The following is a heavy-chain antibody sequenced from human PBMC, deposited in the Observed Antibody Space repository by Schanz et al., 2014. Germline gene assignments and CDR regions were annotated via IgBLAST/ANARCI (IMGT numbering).Heavy chain of an antibody. CDR1: EYSFTSYC. CDR2: INTGSGDT. Sequence: QVHLVQSGAEVKRPGASVKVSCKASEYSFTSYCMHWVRQAPGQRLEWMGWINTGSGDTKYSQNFRGRVTITRDTSASTAYMELSSLRSEDTAVYYCARSAGRDFWSGYYTRFDYWGQGTLVTVSS. D-gene: IGHD3-3*01. J-gene: IGHJ4*02. CDR3: ARSAGRDFWSGYYTRFDY. V-gene: IGHV1-3*04.